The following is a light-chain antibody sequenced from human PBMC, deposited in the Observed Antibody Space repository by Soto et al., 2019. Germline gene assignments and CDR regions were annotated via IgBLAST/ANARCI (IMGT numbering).Light chain of an antibody. CDR3: QSYDSSLSAL. J-gene: IGLJ2*01. CDR1: SSNIGAGYD. CDR2: GNS. V-gene: IGLV1-40*01. Sequence: QSVLTQPPSVSGAPGQRVTISCTGSSSNIGAGYDVHWYQRLPGTAPKLLIYGNSNRPSGVPHRFSGSKSGTSASLAITGLQAEDEADYYCQSYDSSLSALFGGGTKVTVL.